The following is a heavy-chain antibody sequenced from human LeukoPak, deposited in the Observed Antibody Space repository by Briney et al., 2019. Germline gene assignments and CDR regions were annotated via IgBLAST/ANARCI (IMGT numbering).Heavy chain of an antibody. CDR3: ARSFLSIAAAATDY. Sequence: GGSLRLSCAASGFTFSSYSMNWVRQAPGKGLECVSSISSSSSYIYYPHSVKGRFTISRDNAKNSLYLQMNSLSAEDTAVYYCARSFLSIAAAATDYWGQGTLVTVSS. CDR2: ISSSSSYI. D-gene: IGHD6-13*01. CDR1: GFTFSSYS. J-gene: IGHJ4*02. V-gene: IGHV3-21*01.